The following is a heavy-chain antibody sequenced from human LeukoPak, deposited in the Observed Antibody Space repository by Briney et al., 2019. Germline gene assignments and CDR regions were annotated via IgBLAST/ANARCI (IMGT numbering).Heavy chain of an antibody. J-gene: IGHJ3*02. D-gene: IGHD3-10*01. V-gene: IGHV1-2*02. Sequence: PVASVKVSCKASGYTFTSYYMHWVRQAPGQGLEWMGCINPNSGGTNYAQKFQGRVTLTRDTSISTAYMELSRLRSDDTAVYYCARGPESGAFDIWGQGTMVTVSS. CDR2: INPNSGGT. CDR3: ARGPESGAFDI. CDR1: GYTFTSYY.